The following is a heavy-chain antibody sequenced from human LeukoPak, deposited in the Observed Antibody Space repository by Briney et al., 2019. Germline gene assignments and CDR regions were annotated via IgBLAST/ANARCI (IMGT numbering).Heavy chain of an antibody. CDR2: IYYSGRT. Sequence: SETLSLTCTVSGDSISKSNYYWGWIRQPPGKDLECIGTIYYSGRTYYNPSLTSRVTLSVDTSKNQFSLKLSSVTAADTAVYYCARHVPTHDAFDIWGQGTMVTVSS. J-gene: IGHJ3*02. CDR3: ARHVPTHDAFDI. V-gene: IGHV4-39*01. CDR1: GDSISKSNYY. D-gene: IGHD3-10*02.